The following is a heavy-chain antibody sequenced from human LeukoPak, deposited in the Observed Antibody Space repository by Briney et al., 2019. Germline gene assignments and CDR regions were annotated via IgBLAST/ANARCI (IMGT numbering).Heavy chain of an antibody. Sequence: ASVKVSCKASGYTFTSYAMHWVRQAPGQRLEWMGWINAGNGNTKYSQEFQGRVTITRDTSASTAYMELSSLRSEDMAVYYCARGGLWFGELLPYYYMDVWGKGTTVTVSS. CDR1: GYTFTSYA. J-gene: IGHJ6*03. CDR3: ARGGLWFGELLPYYYMDV. V-gene: IGHV1-3*03. CDR2: INAGNGNT. D-gene: IGHD3-10*01.